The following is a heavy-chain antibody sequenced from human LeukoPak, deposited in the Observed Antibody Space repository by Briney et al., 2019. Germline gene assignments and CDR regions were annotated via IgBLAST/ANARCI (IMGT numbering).Heavy chain of an antibody. J-gene: IGHJ2*01. CDR3: ARSPATGRYFDL. D-gene: IGHD6-25*01. V-gene: IGHV3-13*05. CDR1: GFTFSSYD. Sequence: GGSLRLSCAASGFTFSSYDMHWVRQATGKGLEWVSAIGTAGDPYYPGSVKGRFTISRENAKNSLYLQMNSLRAGDTAAYYCARSPATGRYFDLWGRGTLVTVSS. CDR2: IGTAGDP.